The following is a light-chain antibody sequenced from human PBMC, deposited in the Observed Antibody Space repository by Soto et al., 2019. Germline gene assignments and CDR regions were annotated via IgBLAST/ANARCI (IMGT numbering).Light chain of an antibody. CDR2: GAS. CDR3: QQYGSSPPIT. CDR1: QSVSSSY. Sequence: EIVLTQSPGTLSLSPGERAPLSCRARQSVSSSYLAWYQQKPAQAPRLLIYGASSRATGIPDRFSGSGSGTDVTLTISRLEPEDFAVYYCQQYGSSPPITFGQGTRLEIK. J-gene: IGKJ5*01. V-gene: IGKV3-20*01.